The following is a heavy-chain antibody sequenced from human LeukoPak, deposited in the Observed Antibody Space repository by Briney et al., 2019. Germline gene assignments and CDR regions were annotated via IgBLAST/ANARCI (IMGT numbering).Heavy chain of an antibody. D-gene: IGHD3-3*01. CDR1: GYTFTSYG. J-gene: IGHJ3*02. CDR3: ARGQKSSLYDFWSGYYDRPDAFDI. V-gene: IGHV1-18*01. Sequence: ASVKVSCKASGYTFTSYGISWVRQAPGQGLEWMGWISAYNGNTNYAQKLQGRVTMTTETSTSTAYMELRSLRSDDTAVYYCARGQKSSLYDFWSGYYDRPDAFDIWGQGTMVTVSS. CDR2: ISAYNGNT.